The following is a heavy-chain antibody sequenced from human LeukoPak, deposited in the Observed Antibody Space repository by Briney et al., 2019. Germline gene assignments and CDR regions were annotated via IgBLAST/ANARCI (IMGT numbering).Heavy chain of an antibody. V-gene: IGHV3-53*01. D-gene: IGHD2-2*02. CDR3: ARGVVVPAAISDYYFDY. Sequence: GGSLRLSCAASGFTVSSNYMSWVRQAPGKGLEWVSVIYSGGSTYYADSVKGRFTISRDNSKNTLYLQMNSLRAEDTAVYYCARGVVVPAAISDYYFDYWGQGTLVTVSS. CDR2: IYSGGST. CDR1: GFTVSSNY. J-gene: IGHJ4*02.